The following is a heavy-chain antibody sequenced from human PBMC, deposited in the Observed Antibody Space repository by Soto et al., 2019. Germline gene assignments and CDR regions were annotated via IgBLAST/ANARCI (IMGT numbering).Heavy chain of an antibody. CDR1: GYSFTSYW. Sequence: GESLKISCKGSGYSFTSYWIGWVRQMPGKGLEWMGIIYPGDSDTRYSPSFQGQVTISADKSISTAYLQWSSLKASDTAMYYCARHALGPDYGDYYYYYMDVWGKGTTVTVSS. D-gene: IGHD4-17*01. CDR3: ARHALGPDYGDYYYYYMDV. CDR2: IYPGDSDT. V-gene: IGHV5-51*01. J-gene: IGHJ6*03.